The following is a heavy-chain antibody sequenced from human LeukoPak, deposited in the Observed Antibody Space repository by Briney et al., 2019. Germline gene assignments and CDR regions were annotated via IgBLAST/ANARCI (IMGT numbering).Heavy chain of an antibody. CDR2: IYYSGTT. CDR1: GGSINNYY. J-gene: IGHJ4*02. CDR3: ARHRGPTTEVTRDFDY. V-gene: IGHV4-59*01. D-gene: IGHD4-23*01. Sequence: SETLSLTCTVSGGSINNYYWSWIRQPPGKGLEWIGYIYYSGTTNHNPSLKSRVTISVDTSKNQFSLKLSSVSAADTAVYYCARHRGPTTEVTRDFDYWGQGTLVTVSS.